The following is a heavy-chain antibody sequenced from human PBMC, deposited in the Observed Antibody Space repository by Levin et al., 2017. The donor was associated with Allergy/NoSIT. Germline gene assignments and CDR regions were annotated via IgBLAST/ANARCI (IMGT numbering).Heavy chain of an antibody. J-gene: IGHJ4*02. CDR1: GFTFSSYA. V-gene: IGHV3-30-3*01. CDR3: ARGRLGFDY. CDR2: ISYDGSNK. D-gene: IGHD3-9*01. Sequence: LSLTCAASGFTFSSYAMHWVRQAPGKGLEWVAVISYDGSNKYYADSVKGRFTISRDKSNNTLYVQMNSLRPDDTAVYFCARGRLGFDYWGQGTLVTVSS.